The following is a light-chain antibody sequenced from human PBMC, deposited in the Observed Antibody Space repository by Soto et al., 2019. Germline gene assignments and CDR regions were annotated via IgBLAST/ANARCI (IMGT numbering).Light chain of an antibody. CDR1: SSDVGGYDY. J-gene: IGLJ1*01. CDR2: EVT. CDR3: PSYAGNNNLCV. V-gene: IGLV2-8*01. Sequence: QSVLTQPPSASGSPGQSVTISCIGTSSDVGGYDYVSWYQQHPGKAPKLIISEVTKRPSGVPDRFSGSKSGNTASLTVSGLQAHDASDYSRPSYAGNNNLCVLGTGTKVTVL.